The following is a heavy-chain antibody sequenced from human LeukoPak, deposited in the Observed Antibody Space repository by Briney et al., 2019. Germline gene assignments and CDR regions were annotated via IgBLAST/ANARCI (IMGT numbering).Heavy chain of an antibody. D-gene: IGHD2-2*01. V-gene: IGHV3-21*01. CDR3: ARTLVVPAAIDAFDI. J-gene: IGHJ3*02. Sequence: GGSLRLSCAASGFTFSSYSMNWVRQAPGKGLEWVSPISSSSSYIYYADSVKGRFTISRDNAKNSLYLQMNSLRAEDTAVYYCARTLVVPAAIDAFDIWGQGTTVTVSS. CDR1: GFTFSSYS. CDR2: ISSSSSYI.